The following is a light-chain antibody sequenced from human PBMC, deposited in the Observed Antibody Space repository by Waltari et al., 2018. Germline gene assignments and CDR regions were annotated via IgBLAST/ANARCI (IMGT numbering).Light chain of an antibody. CDR3: HVWDGKTVM. CDR1: NIGGRR. Sequence: SSVLTQAPSVSAAPGQTATVTCGGDNIGGRRVHWYQQRPGRAPVLVVYLDSDRPSGIPDRFSGSKSGNAATLTISRVEAGDEADYYCHVWDGKTVMFGGGTKLTVL. V-gene: IGLV3-21*02. J-gene: IGLJ3*02. CDR2: LDS.